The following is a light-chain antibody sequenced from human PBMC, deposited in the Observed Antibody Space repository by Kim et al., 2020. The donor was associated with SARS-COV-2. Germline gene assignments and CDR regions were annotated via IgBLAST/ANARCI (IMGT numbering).Light chain of an antibody. V-gene: IGKV1-5*03. Sequence: DIQMTQSPSTLSASVGDRVTITCRASQSISSWLAWYQQKPGKAPKLLIYKASSLESGVPSRFSGSGSGTEFTLTISSLQPDDFATYDCQQYNSSPWTFGQGTKVDI. J-gene: IGKJ1*01. CDR3: QQYNSSPWT. CDR2: KAS. CDR1: QSISSW.